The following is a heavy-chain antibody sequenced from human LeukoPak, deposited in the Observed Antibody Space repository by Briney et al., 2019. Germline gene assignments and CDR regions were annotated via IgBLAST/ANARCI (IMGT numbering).Heavy chain of an antibody. J-gene: IGHJ6*02. CDR1: GGSISSYY. D-gene: IGHD3-10*01. Sequence: SETLSLTCTVSGGSISSYYWSWTRQPPGKGLEWIGYIHYSGSTNYNPSLKSRVTISVDTSKNQFSLKLSSVTAADTAVYYCARHFGRTKSAYYYGMDVWGQGTTVTVSS. V-gene: IGHV4-59*08. CDR3: ARHFGRTKSAYYYGMDV. CDR2: IHYSGST.